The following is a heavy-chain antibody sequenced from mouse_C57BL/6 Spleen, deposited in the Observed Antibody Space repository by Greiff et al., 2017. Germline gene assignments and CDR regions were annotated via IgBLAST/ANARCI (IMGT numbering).Heavy chain of an antibody. Sequence: QVQLQQSGAELARPGASVKMSCKASGYTFTSYTMHWVKQRPGQGLEWIGYINPSSGYTKYNQTFKDKATLTADKSSSTAYMQLSSLTSEDSAVYYCARPLYDGYCFDYWGQGTTLTVSS. J-gene: IGHJ2*01. D-gene: IGHD2-3*01. V-gene: IGHV1-4*01. CDR2: INPSSGYT. CDR3: ARPLYDGYCFDY. CDR1: GYTFTSYT.